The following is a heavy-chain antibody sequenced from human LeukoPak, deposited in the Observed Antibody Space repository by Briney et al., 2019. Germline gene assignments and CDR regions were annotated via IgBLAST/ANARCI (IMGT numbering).Heavy chain of an antibody. J-gene: IGHJ5*02. CDR2: IYHSGST. CDR1: GGSISSSNW. V-gene: IGHV4-4*02. D-gene: IGHD3-3*01. CDR3: ARHFSSSVYDFWSGPPEPALNT. Sequence: PSETLSLTCAVSGGSISSSNWWSWVRQPPGKGLEWIGEIYHSGSTNYNPSLKSRVTISVDKSKNQFSLKLSSVTAADTAVYYCARHFSSSVYDFWSGPPEPALNTWGQGTLVTVSS.